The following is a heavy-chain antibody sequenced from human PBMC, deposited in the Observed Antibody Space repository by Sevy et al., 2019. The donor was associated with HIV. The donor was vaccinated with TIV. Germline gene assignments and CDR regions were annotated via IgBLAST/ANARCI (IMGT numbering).Heavy chain of an antibody. CDR2: IRYDGSNK. J-gene: IGHJ6*02. Sequence: GGSLRLSCAASGFTFSSYGMHWVRQAPGKGLEWEAFIRYDGSNKYYADSVKSRFTISRDNSKNTLYLQMNSLRAEDTAVYYCAKDQSSSRDYYYYGMDVWGQGTTVTVSS. CDR3: AKDQSSSRDYYYYGMDV. CDR1: GFTFSSYG. V-gene: IGHV3-30*02. D-gene: IGHD6-6*01.